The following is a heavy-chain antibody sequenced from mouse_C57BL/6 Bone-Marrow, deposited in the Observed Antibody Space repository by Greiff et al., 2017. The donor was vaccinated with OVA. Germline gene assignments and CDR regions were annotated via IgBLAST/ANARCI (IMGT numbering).Heavy chain of an antibody. Sequence: EVKVEESGGGLVKPGGSLKLSCAASGFTFSDYGMHWVRQAPEKGLEWVAYISSGSSTIYYADTVKGRFTISRDNAKNTLFLQMTSLRSEDTAMYYCARNSLYYYAMDYWGQGTSVTVSS. D-gene: IGHD1-1*01. CDR1: GFTFSDYG. V-gene: IGHV5-17*01. CDR3: ARNSLYYYAMDY. J-gene: IGHJ4*01. CDR2: ISSGSSTI.